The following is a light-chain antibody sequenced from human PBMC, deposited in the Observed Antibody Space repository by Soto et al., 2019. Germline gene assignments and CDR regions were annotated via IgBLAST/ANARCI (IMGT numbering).Light chain of an antibody. CDR1: QDINSW. CDR3: QQSKSFPLT. Sequence: DIQMTQSPSSVSASVGDRVTITCRASQDINSWLTWYQQKPGKAPKVLIYIASRLQPGVPSRFSGRGSGTDFSVTISNLQPEDFATYSCQQSKSFPLTFGGENNVEIK. J-gene: IGKJ4*01. V-gene: IGKV1-12*01. CDR2: IAS.